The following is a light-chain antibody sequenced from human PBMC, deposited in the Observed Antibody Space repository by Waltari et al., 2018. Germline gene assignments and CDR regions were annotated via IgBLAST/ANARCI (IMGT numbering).Light chain of an antibody. CDR1: SSDIGTYNFF. Sequence: QSALTPPASVSGSPGQSITISCTGTSSDIGTYNFFVSWYQHRHGEAPKLIIYEGNVRPSGVSDRFACSKSGNAASLTISGLQAEDEAHYYCCSYGVRVFFGGGTKLTVL. J-gene: IGLJ2*01. CDR3: CSYGVRVF. CDR2: EGN. V-gene: IGLV2-23*01.